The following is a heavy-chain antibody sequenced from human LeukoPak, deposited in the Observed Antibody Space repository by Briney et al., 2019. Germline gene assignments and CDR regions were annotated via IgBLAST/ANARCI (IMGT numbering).Heavy chain of an antibody. D-gene: IGHD6-13*01. Sequence: GGSLRLSCAASGFTFSSYWMSWVRQAPGKGLEWVSAISGSGGSTYYADSVKGRFTISRDNSKNTLYLQMNSLRAEDTDVYYCAKDVLSGSSWYPLDAFDIWGQGTMVTVSS. CDR3: AKDVLSGSSWYPLDAFDI. J-gene: IGHJ3*02. CDR1: GFTFSSYW. V-gene: IGHV3-23*01. CDR2: ISGSGGST.